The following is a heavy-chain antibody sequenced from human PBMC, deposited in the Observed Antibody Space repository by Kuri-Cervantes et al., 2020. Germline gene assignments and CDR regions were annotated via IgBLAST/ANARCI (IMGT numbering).Heavy chain of an antibody. CDR1: GYTFTGYY. V-gene: IGHV1-2*02. J-gene: IGHJ6*02. CDR3: ARPPDSSSWYTRGYYYYGMDV. D-gene: IGHD6-13*01. Sequence: ASVKVSCKASGYTFTGYYMHWVRQAPGQGLEWMGWINPNSGGTNYAQKFQGRVTMTRNTSISTAYMELSSLRSEDTAVYYCARPPDSSSWYTRGYYYYGMDVWGQGTTVTVSS. CDR2: INPNSGGT.